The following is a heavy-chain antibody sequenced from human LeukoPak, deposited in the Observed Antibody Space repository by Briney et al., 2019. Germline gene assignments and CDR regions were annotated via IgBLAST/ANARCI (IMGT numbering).Heavy chain of an antibody. Sequence: SQTLSLTCAISGDSVSSNTATWNWIRQSPSRGLEWLGRTYYRSKWYTDYAVSVKSRITINPDTSKNQFSLQLNSVTPEDTAVYYCAGATSGYDYFLPWFEPWGQGTLVTVSS. D-gene: IGHD5-12*01. CDR1: GDSVSSNTAT. V-gene: IGHV6-1*01. CDR2: TYYRSKWYT. J-gene: IGHJ5*02. CDR3: AGATSGYDYFLPWFEP.